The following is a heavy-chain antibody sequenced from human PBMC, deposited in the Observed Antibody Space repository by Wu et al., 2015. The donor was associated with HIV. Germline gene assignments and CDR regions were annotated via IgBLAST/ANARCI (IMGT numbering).Heavy chain of an antibody. CDR3: ARRDDSSSWYRSGMDV. J-gene: IGHJ6*02. D-gene: IGHD6-13*01. CDR1: GYTFTSYY. V-gene: IGHV1-69*18. Sequence: QVQLVQSGAEVKKPGASVKVSCKASGYTFTSYYMHWVRQAPGQGLEWMGRIIPIFGTANYAQKFQGRVTITADESTSTAYMELSSLRSEDTAVYYCARRDDSSSWYRSGMDVWGQGTTVTVSS. CDR2: IIPIFGTA.